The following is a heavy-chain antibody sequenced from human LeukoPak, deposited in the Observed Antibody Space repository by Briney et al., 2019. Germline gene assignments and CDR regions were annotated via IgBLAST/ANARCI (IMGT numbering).Heavy chain of an antibody. CDR2: IIPIFGTA. CDR1: GGTFSSYA. CDR3: ARLIVGAIGGAY. Sequence: SVKVSCKASGGTFSSYAISWVRQAPGQGLEWMGGIIPIFGTANYAQKFQGRVTITTDESTSTAYMELSSLRSEDTAVYYCARLIVGAIGGAYWGQGTLVTVSS. D-gene: IGHD1-26*01. V-gene: IGHV1-69*05. J-gene: IGHJ4*02.